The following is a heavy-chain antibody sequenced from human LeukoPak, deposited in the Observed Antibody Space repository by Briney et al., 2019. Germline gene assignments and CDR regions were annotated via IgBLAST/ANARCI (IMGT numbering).Heavy chain of an antibody. J-gene: IGHJ4*02. V-gene: IGHV3-74*01. CDR3: ARLPTFYYDSSGYHYDY. CDR2: INSDGSWT. D-gene: IGHD3-22*01. Sequence: PGGSLRLSCAASGNYWMHWVRQGPGKGLVWVSHINSDGSWTSYAAYVKGRFTISKANAKNTLYLQMDNLRAEDTGVYFCARLPTFYYDSSGYHYDYWGQGPLVTVSS. CDR1: GNYW.